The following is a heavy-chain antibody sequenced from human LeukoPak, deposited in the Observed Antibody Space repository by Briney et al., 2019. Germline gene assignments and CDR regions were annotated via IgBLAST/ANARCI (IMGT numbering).Heavy chain of an antibody. V-gene: IGHV1-2*02. CDR2: INPNTGGT. CDR3: TRDSEEGFDY. J-gene: IGHJ4*02. Sequence: AASVKVSCKASGYTFTSYGISWVRQAPGQGLEWMGWINPNTGGTNYAQNFQGRVTMTRDTSITAASMELSRLRSDDTAVYYCTRDSEEGFDYWGQGTLVTVSS. CDR1: GYTFTSYG.